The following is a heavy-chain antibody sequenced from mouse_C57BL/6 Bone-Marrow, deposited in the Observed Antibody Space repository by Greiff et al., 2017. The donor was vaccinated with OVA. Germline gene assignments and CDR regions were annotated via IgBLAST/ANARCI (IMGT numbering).Heavy chain of an antibody. J-gene: IGHJ4*01. CDR3: ARERVEGAMDY. V-gene: IGHV5-2*01. Sequence: EVQGVESGGGLVQPGESLKLSCESNEYAFTYHDMSWVRKTPEKRLELVAAINSDGGSTYYPDTMERRFIISRDNTKKTLYLQMSSLRSEDKAVDYCARERVEGAMDYWGQGTSVTVSS. CDR1: EYAFTYHD. CDR2: INSDGGST. D-gene: IGHD1-1*01.